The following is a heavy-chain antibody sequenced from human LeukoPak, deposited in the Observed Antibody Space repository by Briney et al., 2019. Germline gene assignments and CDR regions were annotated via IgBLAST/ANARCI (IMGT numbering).Heavy chain of an antibody. CDR1: GGTFRSYV. CDR2: IIPIFGAS. V-gene: IGHV1-69*05. Sequence: SVKVSCKASGGTFRSYVVSWVRLAPGQGLEWMGGIIPIFGASKYAQKFQGRVTITTDESTSTAYMELSSLRSDDTAVYYCAKTTVTSEEYFYYYMDVWGKGTTVTVSS. D-gene: IGHD4-17*01. CDR3: AKTTVTSEEYFYYYMDV. J-gene: IGHJ6*03.